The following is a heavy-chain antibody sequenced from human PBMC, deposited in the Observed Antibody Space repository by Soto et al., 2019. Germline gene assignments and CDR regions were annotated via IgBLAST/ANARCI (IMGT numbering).Heavy chain of an antibody. J-gene: IGHJ4*02. V-gene: IGHV1-2*02. D-gene: IGHD6-19*01. CDR1: GYTFTANY. CDR2: INPNSGGT. CDR3: AREGSGWKHFDY. Sequence: QVQLVQSGAEVKKPGASVKVSCKGSGYTFTANYIQWVRQAPGQGLEWMGWINPNSGGTTYAQKFQGRVTLTRDTSITTAYMELSRLTSDDTAVYFCAREGSGWKHFDYWGQGSLVTVPS.